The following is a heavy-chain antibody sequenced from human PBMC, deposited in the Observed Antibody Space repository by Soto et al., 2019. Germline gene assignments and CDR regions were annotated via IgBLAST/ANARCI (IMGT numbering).Heavy chain of an antibody. CDR2: ISGRGDTR. J-gene: IGHJ4*02. CDR1: GFIFSSYA. D-gene: IGHD2-21*01. Sequence: EVQLLESGGNLVQPGGSLRLSCAASGFIFSSYAMNWVRQAPGKGLEWVSGISGRGDTRTYEDSVQGRFTISRDNAQNTLYLQMNSLKAEDTAVYYCAKHRFCSGECSEGFANWGLGTLVIVSS. CDR3: AKHRFCSGECSEGFAN. V-gene: IGHV3-23*01.